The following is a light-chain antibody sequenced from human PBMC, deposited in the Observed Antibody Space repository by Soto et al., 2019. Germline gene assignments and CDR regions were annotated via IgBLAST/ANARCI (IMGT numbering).Light chain of an antibody. J-gene: IGKJ5*01. CDR3: QQYNNWPPT. V-gene: IGKV3-15*01. CDR1: QSVSSN. CDR2: GAS. Sequence: EIVMTQSPATLSVSPGERATLSCRASQSVSSNLAWYQQKPGQAPRLLIYGASTRATGISARFSGSRSGTEFTLTISSPQSEDFAVYYCQQYNNWPPTFGQG.